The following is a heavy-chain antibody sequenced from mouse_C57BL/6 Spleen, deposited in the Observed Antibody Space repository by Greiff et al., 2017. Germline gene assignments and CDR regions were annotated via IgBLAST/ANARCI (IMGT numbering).Heavy chain of an antibody. CDR3: ERDGGYGNFAMDY. CDR2: SRNKANDYTT. CDR1: GFTFSDFY. J-gene: IGHJ4*01. Sequence: EVMLVESGGGLVQSGRSLRLSCATSGFTFSDFYMEWVRQAPGKGLEWIAASRNKANDYTTEYSASVKGRFIVSRDTSQSILYLQMKALRAEDTAIYYGERDGGYGNFAMDYWGQGTSVTVSS. V-gene: IGHV7-1*01. D-gene: IGHD2-1*01.